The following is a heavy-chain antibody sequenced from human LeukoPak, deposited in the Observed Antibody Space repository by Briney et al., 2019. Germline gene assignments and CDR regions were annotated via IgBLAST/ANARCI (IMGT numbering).Heavy chain of an antibody. Sequence: PSETLSFTCAVYGGSFSGYYWSWIRQPPGKGLEWIGEINHSGSTNYNPSLKSRVTISVDTSKNQFSLKLSSVTAGDTAVYYCARGGYIKNWFDPWGQGTLVTVSS. J-gene: IGHJ5*02. CDR3: ARGGYIKNWFDP. V-gene: IGHV4-34*01. CDR2: INHSGST. CDR1: GGSFSGYY. D-gene: IGHD5-12*01.